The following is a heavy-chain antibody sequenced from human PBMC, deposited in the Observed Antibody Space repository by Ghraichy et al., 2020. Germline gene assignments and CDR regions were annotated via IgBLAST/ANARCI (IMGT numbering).Heavy chain of an antibody. CDR1: GYSFTSYW. CDR3: ARVVPAATNAYYYYGMDV. Sequence: GESLNISCKGSGYSFTSYWIGWVRQMPGKGLEWMGIIYPGDSDTRYSPSFQGQVTISADKSISTAYLQWSSLKASDTAMYYCARVVPAATNAYYYYGMDVWGQGTTVTVSS. V-gene: IGHV5-51*01. J-gene: IGHJ6*02. CDR2: IYPGDSDT. D-gene: IGHD2-2*01.